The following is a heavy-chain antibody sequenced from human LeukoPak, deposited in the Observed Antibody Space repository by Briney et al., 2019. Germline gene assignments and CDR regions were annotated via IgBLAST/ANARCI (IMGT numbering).Heavy chain of an antibody. V-gene: IGHV1-8*01. Sequence: PWASVKVSCKASGYTFTSYDINWVRQATGRGLEWMGWMNPNSGNTGYAQKFQGRVTMTRNTSISTAYMELSSLRSEDTAVYYCARGRGYDYYYYYYMDVWGKGTTVTVSS. CDR1: GYTFTSYD. J-gene: IGHJ6*03. CDR3: ARGRGYDYYYYYYMDV. D-gene: IGHD5-12*01. CDR2: MNPNSGNT.